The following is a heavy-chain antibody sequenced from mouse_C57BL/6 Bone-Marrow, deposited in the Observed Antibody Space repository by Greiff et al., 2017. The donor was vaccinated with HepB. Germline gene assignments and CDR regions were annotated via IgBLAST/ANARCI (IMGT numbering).Heavy chain of an antibody. V-gene: IGHV1-19*01. CDR3: ARSITTVVATNYFDY. D-gene: IGHD1-1*01. CDR1: GYTFTDYY. CDR2: INPYNGGT. J-gene: IGHJ2*01. Sequence: EVQLQQPGAELVKPGASVKMSCKASGYTFTDYYMNWVKQSHGKSLEWIGVINPYNGGTSYNQKFKGKATLTVDKSSSTAYMELNSLTSEDSAVYYCARSITTVVATNYFDYWGQGTTLTVSS.